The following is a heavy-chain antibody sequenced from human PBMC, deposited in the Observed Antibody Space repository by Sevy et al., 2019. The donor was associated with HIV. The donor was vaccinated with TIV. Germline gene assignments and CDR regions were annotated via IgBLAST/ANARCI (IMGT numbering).Heavy chain of an antibody. CDR3: AREGCSKPHDY. Sequence: GGSLRLSCAASGFPFSDAWMNWVRQAPGKGLEWVSTFSFGCGKINYADSVKGRFTISRDNSKNTLYLQMNSLRAEDTALYYCAREGCSKPHDYWGQGTLVTVSS. J-gene: IGHJ4*02. CDR2: FSFGCGKI. D-gene: IGHD2-2*01. V-gene: IGHV3-23*01. CDR1: GFPFSDAW.